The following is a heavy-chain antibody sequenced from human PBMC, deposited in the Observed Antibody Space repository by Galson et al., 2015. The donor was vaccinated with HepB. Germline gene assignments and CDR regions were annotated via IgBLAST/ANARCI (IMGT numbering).Heavy chain of an antibody. J-gene: IGHJ4*02. CDR3: ARDGDIFGSSGSRGDY. CDR2: ISAYNGNT. CDR1: GYTFTSYG. V-gene: IGHV1-18*01. Sequence: SVKVSCKASGYTFTSYGISWVRQAPGQGLEWMGWISAYNGNTNYAQKLQGRVTMTTDTSTSTAYMELRSLRSDDTAVYYCARDGDIFGSSGSRGDYWGQGTLVTVSS. D-gene: IGHD6-6*01.